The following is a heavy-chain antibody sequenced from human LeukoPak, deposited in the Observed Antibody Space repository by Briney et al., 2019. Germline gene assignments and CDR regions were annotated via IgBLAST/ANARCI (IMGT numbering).Heavy chain of an antibody. CDR3: ARVQKGVHYLDY. D-gene: IGHD3-10*01. J-gene: IGHJ4*02. CDR2: INPSGGST. V-gene: IGHV1-46*01. Sequence: VASVTVSCTASGYTFTSYYMHWVRQAPGQGLEWMGIINPSGGSTSYAQKFQGRVTMTRDTSTSTVYMELSSLRSEDTAVYYCARVQKGVHYLDYWGQGTLVTVSS. CDR1: GYTFTSYY.